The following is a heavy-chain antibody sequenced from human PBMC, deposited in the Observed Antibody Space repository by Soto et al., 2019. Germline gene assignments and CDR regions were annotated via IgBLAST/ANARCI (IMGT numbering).Heavy chain of an antibody. V-gene: IGHV1-18*04. CDR1: GYTFTSYG. Sequence: QVQLVQSGAEVKKPGASVKVSWKASGYTFTSYGISWVRQAPGQGLEWMGWISAYNGNTNIAPKLQGRVTMTTDTSTSTAYMELRSLRSDDTAVYYCARVPRGAWYSQSLYWGQGSLVTVSS. D-gene: IGHD6-13*01. J-gene: IGHJ4*02. CDR2: ISAYNGNT. CDR3: ARVPRGAWYSQSLY.